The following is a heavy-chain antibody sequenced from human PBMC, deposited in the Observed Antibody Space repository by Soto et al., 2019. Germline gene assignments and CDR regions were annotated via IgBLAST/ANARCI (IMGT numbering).Heavy chain of an antibody. J-gene: IGHJ4*02. Sequence: GASVKVSCKASGYTFTSYAMHWVRQAPGQRLEWMGWINAGNGNTKYSQKFQGRVTITRDTSASTAYMELSSLRPEDTAVYYCASAKAAAGTLDYFDYWGQGTLVTVSS. V-gene: IGHV1-3*01. CDR3: ASAKAAAGTLDYFDY. CDR1: GYTFTSYA. CDR2: INAGNGNT. D-gene: IGHD6-13*01.